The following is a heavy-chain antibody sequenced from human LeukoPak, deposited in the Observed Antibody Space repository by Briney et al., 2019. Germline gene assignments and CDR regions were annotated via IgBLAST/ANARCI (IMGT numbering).Heavy chain of an antibody. D-gene: IGHD3-3*01. Sequence: PSETPSLTCTVSGGSISSSNYYWSWIRQPPGKGLEWIGEINHSGSTNYNPSLKSRVTISVDTSKNQFSLKLSSVTAADTAVYYCARELVDYDFWSGYYPKYYFDYWGQGTLVTVSS. V-gene: IGHV4-39*07. CDR3: ARELVDYDFWSGYYPKYYFDY. CDR1: GGSISSSNYY. J-gene: IGHJ4*02. CDR2: INHSGST.